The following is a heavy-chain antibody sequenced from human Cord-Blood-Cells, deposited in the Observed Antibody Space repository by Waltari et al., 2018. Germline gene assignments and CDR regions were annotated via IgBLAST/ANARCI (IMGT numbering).Heavy chain of an antibody. J-gene: IGHJ3*02. CDR2: IYYSGTT. Sequence: QLQLQESGPGLVKPSETLSLTCTVSGGSISSSSYYWGWNHQPPGKGLEWIGSIYYSGTTYYSPSLKGRDTMSVDTSKNQFSLKLSSVTAADTAVYYCASWWSYYAFDIWGQGTMVTVSS. V-gene: IGHV4-39*01. CDR1: GGSISSSSYY. D-gene: IGHD1-26*01. CDR3: ASWWSYYAFDI.